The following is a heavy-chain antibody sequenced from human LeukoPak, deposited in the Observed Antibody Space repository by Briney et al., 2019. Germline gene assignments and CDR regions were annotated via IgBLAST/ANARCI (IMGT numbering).Heavy chain of an antibody. CDR3: ARDWVYKIDY. CDR2: ISHDGII. CDR1: GLTFSSDV. V-gene: IGHV3-74*01. J-gene: IGHJ4*02. Sequence: GGSLRLSCVTAGLTFSSDVMHWVRRTPGKGLVWVSRISHDGIISYADSVKGRFTISRDNAKNTLILQMNSLRVEDTAVYYCARDWVYKIDYWGRGTLVTVSS. D-gene: IGHD5-24*01.